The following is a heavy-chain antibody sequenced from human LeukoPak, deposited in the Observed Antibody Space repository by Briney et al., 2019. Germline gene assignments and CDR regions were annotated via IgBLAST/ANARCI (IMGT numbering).Heavy chain of an antibody. CDR1: GYTFTGYY. CDR2: INPNSGGT. V-gene: IGHV1-2*02. CDR3: ARSTTVVTKGWFDP. J-gene: IGHJ5*02. D-gene: IGHD4-23*01. Sequence: GASVKVSCKASGYTFTGYYMHWVRQAPGQGLEWMGWINPNSGGTNYAQKFQGRVTMTRDTSISTAYMELSSLRSEDTAVYYCARSTTVVTKGWFDPWGQGTLVTVSS.